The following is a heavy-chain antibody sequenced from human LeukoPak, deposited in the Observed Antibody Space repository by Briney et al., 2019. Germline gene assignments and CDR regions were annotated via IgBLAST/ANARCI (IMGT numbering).Heavy chain of an antibody. CDR1: GYSISSGYY. Sequence: SETLSLTCTVSGYSISSGYYWGWIRQPPGKGLEWIGSIYHSGSTYYNPSPKSRVTISVDKSKNQFSLKLSSVTAADTAVYYCARSTEVAAAGSAYWGQGTLVTVSS. V-gene: IGHV4-38-2*02. J-gene: IGHJ4*02. CDR3: ARSTEVAAAGSAY. CDR2: IYHSGST. D-gene: IGHD6-13*01.